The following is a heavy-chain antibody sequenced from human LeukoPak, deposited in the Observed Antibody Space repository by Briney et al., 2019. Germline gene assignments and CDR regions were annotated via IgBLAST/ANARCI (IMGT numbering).Heavy chain of an antibody. D-gene: IGHD2-15*01. Sequence: ASVKVSCKASGYTFTSYDISWVRQATGQRLEWMGWMNPISGNTGYAQNFQGRVTMTRSTSISTAYMELSSLRSEDTAVYYCARLYCSGGDCLRYFDLWGRGTLITVSS. CDR1: GYTFTSYD. CDR2: MNPISGNT. CDR3: ARLYCSGGDCLRYFDL. V-gene: IGHV1-8*01. J-gene: IGHJ2*01.